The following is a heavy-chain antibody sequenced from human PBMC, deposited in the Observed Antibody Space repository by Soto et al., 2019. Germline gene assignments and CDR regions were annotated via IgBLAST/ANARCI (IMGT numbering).Heavy chain of an antibody. J-gene: IGHJ4*02. CDR3: ARDRGPQIRRHRVVDY. V-gene: IGHV4-34*01. D-gene: IGHD3-10*01. CDR1: GGTFSGYY. Sequence: SETMALASAVYGGTFSGYYWSWIRQNTGKGLEWIGEINHSGSTNYNPSLKSRVTISVDTSKNQFSLKLSSVTAADTAVYYCARDRGPQIRRHRVVDYRGQGTLVSVSS. CDR2: INHSGST.